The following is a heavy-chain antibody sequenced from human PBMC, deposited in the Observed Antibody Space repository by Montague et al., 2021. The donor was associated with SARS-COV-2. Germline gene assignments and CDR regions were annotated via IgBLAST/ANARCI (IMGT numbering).Heavy chain of an antibody. CDR1: GGSIRTSSYY. Sequence: SETLSLTCTVSGGSIRTSSYYWGWIRQPPGKGLDWIGSIYYSGSTYYNPSLKSRVTISVDTSKNQFSLKLSSVTAADTAVYYCARHLNYRDYGGDDYWGQGTLVTVSS. D-gene: IGHD4-17*01. J-gene: IGHJ4*02. CDR3: ARHLNYRDYGGDDY. CDR2: IYYSGST. V-gene: IGHV4-39*01.